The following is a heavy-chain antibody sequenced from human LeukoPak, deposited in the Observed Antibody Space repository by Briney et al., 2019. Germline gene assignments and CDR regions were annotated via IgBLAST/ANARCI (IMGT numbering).Heavy chain of an antibody. CDR2: INTDGSTT. Sequence: HPGGSLRLSCAGSGFIFRTYWMHWVRQAPGKGLVWVSRINTDGSTTSYADSVKGRFTISRDNAKNTLYLQMNSLRAEDTAVYYCARAMPDDNWFDPWGQGTLVTVSS. J-gene: IGHJ5*02. CDR3: ARAMPDDNWFDP. D-gene: IGHD1-14*01. V-gene: IGHV3-74*01. CDR1: GFIFRTYW.